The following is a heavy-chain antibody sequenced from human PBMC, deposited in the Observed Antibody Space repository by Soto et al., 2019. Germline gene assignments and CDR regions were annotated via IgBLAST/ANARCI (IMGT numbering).Heavy chain of an antibody. D-gene: IGHD5-12*01. CDR1: GYTFINYH. J-gene: IGHJ4*02. Sequence: QVQLVQSGGEVKKPGASVTVSCKASGYTFINYHITWVRQAPGQGLEWMAWINTYNGMTDYAQKFQGRVTMTRDTSTRTAYTQLRNLGSDVTAVYFFAKSPRGEMATDWGQGTLVTASS. CDR3: AKSPRGEMATD. V-gene: IGHV1-18*01. CDR2: INTYNGMT.